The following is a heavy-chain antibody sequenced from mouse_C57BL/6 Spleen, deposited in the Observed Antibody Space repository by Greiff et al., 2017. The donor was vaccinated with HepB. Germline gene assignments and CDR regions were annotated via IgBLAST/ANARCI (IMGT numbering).Heavy chain of an antibody. J-gene: IGHJ2*01. V-gene: IGHV1-15*01. CDR1: GYTFTDYE. Sequence: VQLQESGAELVRPGASVTLSCKASGYTFTDYEMHWVKQTPVHGLEWIGAIDPETGGTAYNQKFKGKAILTADKSSSTAYMELRSLTSEDSAVYYCTRSLENWGQGTTLTVSS. CDR3: TRSLEN. CDR2: IDPETGGT. D-gene: IGHD6-2*01.